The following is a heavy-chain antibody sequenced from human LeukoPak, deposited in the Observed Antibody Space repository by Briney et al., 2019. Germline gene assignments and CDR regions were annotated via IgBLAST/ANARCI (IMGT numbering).Heavy chain of an antibody. V-gene: IGHV4-39*07. Sequence: SETLSLTSTVSGGSISSSSYYWGWIRQPPGKGLEWIGSIYYSGSTYYNPSLKSRVTISVDTSKNQFSLKLSSVTAADTAVYYCAREAAMVVKDYNWFDPWGQGTLVTVSS. CDR3: AREAAMVVKDYNWFDP. D-gene: IGHD5-18*01. CDR1: GGSISSSSYY. J-gene: IGHJ5*02. CDR2: IYYSGST.